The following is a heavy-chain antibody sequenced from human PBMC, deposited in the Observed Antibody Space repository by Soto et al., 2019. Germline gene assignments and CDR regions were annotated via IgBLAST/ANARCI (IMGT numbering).Heavy chain of an antibody. V-gene: IGHV4-59*01. Sequence: LXLTFTVSRGSMSFYYGNWIRQPPVKGLEWIGYIYYSGSTNYNPSLKSRVTISVDTSKNQFSLKLSSVTAADTAVYYCARAGDYDFWSGYSNGAFDIWGQGTMVTVSS. CDR2: IYYSGST. CDR3: ARAGDYDFWSGYSNGAFDI. J-gene: IGHJ3*02. CDR1: RGSMSFYY. D-gene: IGHD3-3*01.